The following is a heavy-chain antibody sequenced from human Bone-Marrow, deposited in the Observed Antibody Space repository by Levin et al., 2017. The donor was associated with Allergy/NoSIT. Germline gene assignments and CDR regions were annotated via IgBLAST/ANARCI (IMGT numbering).Heavy chain of an antibody. CDR2: IYSGGNT. Sequence: GGSLRLSCAASGFTISNNHMSWVRQVPGKGLECVGGIYSGGNTYNADSVKGRFTISRDNSKNTLYLQMNSLRVEDTAVYYCSRGYKSGWLLGWGQGTLVTVSS. CDR3: SRGYKSGWLLG. J-gene: IGHJ4*02. CDR1: GFTISNNH. D-gene: IGHD6-19*01. V-gene: IGHV3-66*01.